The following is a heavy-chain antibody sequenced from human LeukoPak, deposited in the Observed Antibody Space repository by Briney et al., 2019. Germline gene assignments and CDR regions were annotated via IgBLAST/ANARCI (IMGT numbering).Heavy chain of an antibody. V-gene: IGHV4-39*01. CDR3: ARHWMYSSSQKGGYYGMDV. J-gene: IGHJ6*02. CDR1: GGSVSGSSYY. D-gene: IGHD6-13*01. CDR2: IYYTGNA. Sequence: SETLSLTCTVSGGSVSGSSYYWGWIRQPPGKGLEWIGSIYYTGNAYYNPSLKSRVTISVDTSKNQFSLKLSSVTAADTAVYYCARHWMYSSSQKGGYYGMDVWGQGTTVTVSS.